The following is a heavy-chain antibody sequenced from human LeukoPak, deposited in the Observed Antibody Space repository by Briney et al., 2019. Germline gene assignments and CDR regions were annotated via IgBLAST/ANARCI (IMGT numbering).Heavy chain of an antibody. J-gene: IGHJ5*02. CDR3: ARDRGYSSGWYGGWFDP. V-gene: IGHV3-21*01. Sequence: PGGSLRLSCAASGFTFSSYWMNWVRQAPGKGLEWVSSISSSSSYIYYADSVKGRFTISRDNAKNSLYLQMNSLRAEDTAVYYCARDRGYSSGWYGGWFDPWGQGTLVTVSS. D-gene: IGHD6-19*01. CDR1: GFTFSSYW. CDR2: ISSSSSYI.